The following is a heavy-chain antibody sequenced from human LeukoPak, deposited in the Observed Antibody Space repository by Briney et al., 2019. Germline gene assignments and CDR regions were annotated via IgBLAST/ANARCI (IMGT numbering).Heavy chain of an antibody. CDR3: AKQLGYCSDGSCYFPY. CDR2: ISGSGGST. J-gene: IGHJ4*02. CDR1: GFTFSSYA. D-gene: IGHD2-15*01. Sequence: GGSLRLSCAASGFTFSSYAMSWVRQAPGKGLEWVSAISGSGGSTYYADSVKGRFTISRDNSKNTLYLQVNSLRAEDTAVYYCAKQLGYCSDGSCYFPYWGQGTLVTVSS. V-gene: IGHV3-23*01.